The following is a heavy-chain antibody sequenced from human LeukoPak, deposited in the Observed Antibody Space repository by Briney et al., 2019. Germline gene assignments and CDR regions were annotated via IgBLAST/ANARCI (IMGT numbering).Heavy chain of an antibody. V-gene: IGHV1-18*01. CDR3: ARAIAVLWFGDTNGGY. Sequence: GASVKVSCTASGYTFTSYGISWVRQAPGQGLEWMGWISAYNGNTNYAQKLQGRVTMTTDTSTSTAYMELRSLRSDDTAVYYCARAIAVLWFGDTNGGYWGQGTLVTVSS. CDR2: ISAYNGNT. CDR1: GYTFTSYG. J-gene: IGHJ4*02. D-gene: IGHD3-10*01.